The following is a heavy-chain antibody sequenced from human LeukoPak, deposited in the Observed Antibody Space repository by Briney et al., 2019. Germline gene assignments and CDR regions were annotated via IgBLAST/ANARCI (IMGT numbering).Heavy chain of an antibody. CDR1: GYTFTAYY. CDR2: INPSSGDT. D-gene: IGHD5-12*01. CDR3: AREDIVATKVFDI. J-gene: IGHJ3*02. V-gene: IGHV1-2*04. Sequence: ASLKVSCKASGYTFTAYYMHWVRQAPGQGLEWVGWINPSSGDTDYAQKFQGWVTMTRDTSISTAYMELSRLRSDDTAVYYCAREDIVATKVFDIRGQGTMVTVSS.